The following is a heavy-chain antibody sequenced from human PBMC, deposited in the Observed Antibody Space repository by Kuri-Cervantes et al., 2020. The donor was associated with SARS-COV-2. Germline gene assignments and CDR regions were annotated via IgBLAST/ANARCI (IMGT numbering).Heavy chain of an antibody. J-gene: IGHJ4*02. CDR3: TTLIDY. CDR2: IRSKAYGGTT. V-gene: IGHV3-49*04. CDR1: GFTFGDYA. Sequence: GESLKISCAASGFTFGDYAMSWVRQAPGKGLEWVGFIRSKAYGGTTEYAAYVKGRITITRDDSKSIAYLQMNSLKTEDTAVYYCTTLIDYWGQGALVTVSS.